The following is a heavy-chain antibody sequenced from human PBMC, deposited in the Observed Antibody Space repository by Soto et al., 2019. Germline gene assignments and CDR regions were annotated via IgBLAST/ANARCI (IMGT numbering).Heavy chain of an antibody. V-gene: IGHV3-30-3*01. CDR2: ISYDGSNK. CDR1: GFTFSSYA. Sequence: VQLVESGGGVVQPGRSLRLSCAASGFTFSSYAMHWVRQAPGKGLEWVAVISYDGSNKYYADSVKGRFTISRDNSKNTLYLQMNSLRAEDTAVYYCAREVEAMDLWGQGTLVTVSS. J-gene: IGHJ5*02. D-gene: IGHD5-12*01. CDR3: AREVEAMDL.